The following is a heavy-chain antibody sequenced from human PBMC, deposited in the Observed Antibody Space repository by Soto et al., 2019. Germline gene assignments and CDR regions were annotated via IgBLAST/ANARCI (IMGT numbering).Heavy chain of an antibody. V-gene: IGHV1-2*02. CDR3: TREGGGIGTGGTGNDAFDI. J-gene: IGHJ3*02. CDR1: GYTLSDYF. Sequence: QVQLLQSGAEVRKPGASVRVSCEASGYTLSDYFMQWVRQAPGQGLEWMGRINPNTGDTQYAQKFHGGVTMTRETSINTVYMELNRLTSGDTSVYFCTREGGGIGTGGTGNDAFDIWGQGTNVIVSS. D-gene: IGHD6-13*01. CDR2: INPNTGDT.